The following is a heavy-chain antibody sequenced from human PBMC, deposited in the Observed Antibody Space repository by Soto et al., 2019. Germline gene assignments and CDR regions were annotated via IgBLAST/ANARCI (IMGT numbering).Heavy chain of an antibody. Sequence: EVQLLESGGGLVQPGGSLRLSCAASGFTFSSYAMSWVRQAPGKGLEWVSAISGSGGSTYYTDSVKGRFTISRDNSKNTLYVQMNGLRAEDTAVYSCAVGSGFDYWGQGTLVTVSS. CDR1: GFTFSSYA. V-gene: IGHV3-23*01. CDR2: ISGSGGST. J-gene: IGHJ4*02. CDR3: AVGSGFDY. D-gene: IGHD3-3*01.